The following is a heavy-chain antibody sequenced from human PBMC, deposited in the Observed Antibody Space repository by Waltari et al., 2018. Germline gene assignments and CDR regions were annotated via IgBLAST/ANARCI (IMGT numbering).Heavy chain of an antibody. V-gene: IGHV1-18*01. D-gene: IGHD3-10*01. CDR2: ISPYNGNT. Sequence: QVQLVQSGAEVKKPGASVKVSCKASGYGCSNYGISWVQQAPGQGLGWMGWISPYNGNTDYAQELQGRVTLTTDRSTSTAYMELRSLRYDDTAVYYCGRRTHYYGSGTYYYMDVWGKGTTVTVSS. CDR1: GYGCSNYG. J-gene: IGHJ6*03. CDR3: GRRTHYYGSGTYYYMDV.